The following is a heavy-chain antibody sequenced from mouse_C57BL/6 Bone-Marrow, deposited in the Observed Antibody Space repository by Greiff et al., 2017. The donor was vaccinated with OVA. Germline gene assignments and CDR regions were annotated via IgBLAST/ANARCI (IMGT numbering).Heavy chain of an antibody. CDR2: IRLKSDNYAT. CDR1: GFTFSNYW. D-gene: IGHD1-1*01. CDR3: TRGDGSRRGGDV. J-gene: IGHJ1*03. V-gene: IGHV6-3*01. Sequence: EVKLQESGGGLVQPGGSMKLSCVASGFTFSNYWMNWVRQSPEKGLEWVAQIRLKSDNYATHYAESVKGRFTISRDDSKSSVYLQMNNLRAEDTGIYYCTRGDGSRRGGDVWGTGTTGTVSS.